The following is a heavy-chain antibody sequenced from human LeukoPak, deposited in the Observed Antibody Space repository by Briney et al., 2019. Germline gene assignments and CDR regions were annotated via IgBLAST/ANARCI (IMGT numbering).Heavy chain of an antibody. V-gene: IGHV3-30*18. CDR1: GFTFSNYG. Sequence: PGGSLRLSCAASGFTFSNYGMHWVRQAPGKGLEWVAVISYDASYKNYADSVKGRFTISRDNSKNTLYLQMNSLRAEDTAVYYCAKDLIVSGTATILDYWGQGTLVTVSS. CDR2: ISYDASYK. CDR3: AKDLIVSGTATILDY. J-gene: IGHJ4*02. D-gene: IGHD5-24*01.